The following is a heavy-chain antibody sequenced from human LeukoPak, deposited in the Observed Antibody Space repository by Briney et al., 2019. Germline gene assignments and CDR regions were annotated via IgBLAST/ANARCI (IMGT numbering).Heavy chain of an antibody. CDR3: ARQEAVGYYDSSGYADY. D-gene: IGHD3-22*01. Sequence: GESLKISCKGSGSSFTSYWIGWVRQMPGKGLEWMGIIYPGDSDTRYSPSFQGQVTISADKSISTAYLQWSSLKASDTAMYYCARQEAVGYYDSSGYADYWGQGTLVTVSS. CDR1: GSSFTSYW. J-gene: IGHJ4*02. V-gene: IGHV5-51*01. CDR2: IYPGDSDT.